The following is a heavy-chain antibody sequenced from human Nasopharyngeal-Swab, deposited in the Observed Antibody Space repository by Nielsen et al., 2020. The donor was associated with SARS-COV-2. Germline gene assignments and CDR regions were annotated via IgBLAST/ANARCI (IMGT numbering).Heavy chain of an antibody. V-gene: IGHV4-4*02. D-gene: IGHD3-3*01. Sequence: SETLSLTCAVSGGSISSSNWWSWVRQPPGKGLEWIGEIYHSGSTNYNPSLKSRVTISVDKSKNQFSLKLSSVTAADTAVYYYARVLAERAYYDFWSGYSDYYYGMDVWGQGTTVTVSS. CDR3: ARVLAERAYYDFWSGYSDYYYGMDV. J-gene: IGHJ6*02. CDR1: GGSISSSNW. CDR2: IYHSGST.